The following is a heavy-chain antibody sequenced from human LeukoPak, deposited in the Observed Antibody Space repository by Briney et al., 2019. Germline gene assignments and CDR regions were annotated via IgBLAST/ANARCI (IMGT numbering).Heavy chain of an antibody. CDR2: IYYSGST. V-gene: IGHV4-59*01. D-gene: IGHD3-9*01. CDR1: GGSISSYY. J-gene: IGHJ3*02. CDR3: ARCRLLGYFDWPDAFDI. Sequence: SETLSLTCTVSGGSISSYYWSWIRQPPGKGMEWIGYIYYSGSTNYNPSLKSRVTISVDKYKKQFSLKMSSVTAADTAVYYCARCRLLGYFDWPDAFDIWGQGTMVTVSS.